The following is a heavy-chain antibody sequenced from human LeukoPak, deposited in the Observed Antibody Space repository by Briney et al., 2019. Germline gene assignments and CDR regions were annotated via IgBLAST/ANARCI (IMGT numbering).Heavy chain of an antibody. V-gene: IGHV4-39*07. CDR2: IYYSGST. CDR3: ARGPYYYDSSGWFDY. CDR1: GGSISSSSYY. Sequence: SETLSLTCTVSGGSISSSSYYWGWIRQPPGKGLEWIGSIYYSGSTYYNPSLKSRVTISVDTSKNQFSLKLSSVTAADTAVYYCARGPYYYDSSGWFDYWGQGTLVTVSS. D-gene: IGHD3-22*01. J-gene: IGHJ4*02.